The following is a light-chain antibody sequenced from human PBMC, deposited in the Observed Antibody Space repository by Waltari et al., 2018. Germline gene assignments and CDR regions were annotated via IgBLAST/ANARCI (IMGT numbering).Light chain of an antibody. CDR1: SSDVGTYNA. J-gene: IGLJ3*02. CDR3: NSYAGSNSVV. Sequence: QSALTQPPSASGSPGQSVSISCTGTSSDVGTYNAVSWYQQHPGKAPKLIIYDVSERPSGVPDRFAGSTSANTAALTVSGLQAEDEADYYCNSYAGSNSVVFGGGTKLTVL. CDR2: DVS. V-gene: IGLV2-8*01.